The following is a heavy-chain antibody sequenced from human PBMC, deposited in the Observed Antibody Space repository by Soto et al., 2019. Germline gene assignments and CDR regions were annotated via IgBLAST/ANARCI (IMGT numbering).Heavy chain of an antibody. J-gene: IGHJ6*02. CDR3: ARDTAYYDFWSGYYYYYGMDV. CDR2: ISSSGSTI. Sequence: GGSLRLSCAASGFTFSSYEMNWVRQAPGKGLEWVSYISSSGSTIYYADSVKGRFTISRDNAKNSLYLQMNSLRAEDTAVYYCARDTAYYDFWSGYYYYYGMDVWGQGTTVTSP. CDR1: GFTFSSYE. V-gene: IGHV3-48*03. D-gene: IGHD3-3*01.